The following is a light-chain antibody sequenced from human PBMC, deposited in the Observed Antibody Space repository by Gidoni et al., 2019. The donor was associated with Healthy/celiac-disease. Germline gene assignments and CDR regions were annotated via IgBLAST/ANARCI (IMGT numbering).Light chain of an antibody. J-gene: IGKJ1*01. CDR2: KAS. CDR1: QSISSW. V-gene: IGKV1-5*03. Sequence: DIQKNQSPSTLSASVGDRVNITCRASQSISSWLAWYQQKPGKAPKLLIYKASSLESGVPSRFSSSGSGTDFTLTISSLQPDDFATYYCQQYNSYSRTFGQGTKVEIK. CDR3: QQYNSYSRT.